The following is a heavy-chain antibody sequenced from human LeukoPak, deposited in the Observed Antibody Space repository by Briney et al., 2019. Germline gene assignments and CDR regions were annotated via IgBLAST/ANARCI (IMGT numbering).Heavy chain of an antibody. Sequence: GGSLRLSCAASGFTFSSYEMNWVRQAPGKGLEWVSYISSSGSTIYYADSVKGRFTISRDNAKNSLYLQMNSLRAEDTAVYYCARDASPMVRGAEVFWGQGTLVTVSS. CDR3: ARDASPMVRGAEVF. CDR2: ISSSGSTI. CDR1: GFTFSSYE. J-gene: IGHJ4*02. D-gene: IGHD3-10*01. V-gene: IGHV3-48*03.